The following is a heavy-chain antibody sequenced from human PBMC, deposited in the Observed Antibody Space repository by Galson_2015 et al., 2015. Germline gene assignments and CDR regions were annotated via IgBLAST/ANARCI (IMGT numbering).Heavy chain of an antibody. CDR3: ARNSGWLDY. CDR1: GDSVSSKSAA. V-gene: IGHV6-1*01. J-gene: IGHJ4*02. Sequence: CAISGDSVSSKSAAWNRIRQSPSRGLEWLGRTYYRSKWHNDYAVAVKSRITIKPDTSKNQFSLQLNSVTPEDTAVYYCARNSGWLDYWGRGTLVTVSS. CDR2: TYYRSKWHN. D-gene: IGHD6-19*01.